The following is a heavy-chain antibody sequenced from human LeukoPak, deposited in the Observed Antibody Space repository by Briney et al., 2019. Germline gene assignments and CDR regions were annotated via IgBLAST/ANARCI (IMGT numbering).Heavy chain of an antibody. J-gene: IGHJ5*02. CDR1: GYTFTSYD. Sequence: ASVKVSCKASGYTFTSYDINWVRQATGQGLEWMGWMNPNSGNTGYAQKFQGRVTMTRNTSISTAYMELSSLRSEDTAIYYCARGGWGNLDSWFAPWGQEAQVTVSS. D-gene: IGHD1-26*01. V-gene: IGHV1-8*01. CDR3: ARGGWGNLDSWFAP. CDR2: MNPNSGNT.